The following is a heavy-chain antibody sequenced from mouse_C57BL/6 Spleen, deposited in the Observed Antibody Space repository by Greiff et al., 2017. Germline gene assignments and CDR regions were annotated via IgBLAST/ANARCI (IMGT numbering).Heavy chain of an antibody. Sequence: QVQLKQSGAELVKPGASVKMSCKASGYTFTSYWITWVKQRPGQGLEWIGDIYPGSGSTNYNEKFKSKATLTVDTSSSTAYMQLSSLTSEDSAVYYSARIGLHYAMDYWGQGTAVTVSS. J-gene: IGHJ4*01. V-gene: IGHV1-55*01. CDR1: GYTFTSYW. CDR3: ARIGLHYAMDY. CDR2: IYPGSGST.